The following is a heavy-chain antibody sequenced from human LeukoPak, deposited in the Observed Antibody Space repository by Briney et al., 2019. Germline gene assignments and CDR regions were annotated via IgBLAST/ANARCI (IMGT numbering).Heavy chain of an antibody. CDR2: IYYSGST. CDR3: ARALRQQLVTGWFDP. D-gene: IGHD6-13*01. Sequence: PSETLSLTCTVSGGSTSSGGYYWSWIRQHPGKGLEWIGYIYYSGSTYYSPSLKSRVTISVDTSKNQFSLRLTSVTAADTAVYYCARALRQQLVTGWFDPWGQGTLVTVSS. J-gene: IGHJ5*02. V-gene: IGHV4-31*03. CDR1: GGSTSSGGYY.